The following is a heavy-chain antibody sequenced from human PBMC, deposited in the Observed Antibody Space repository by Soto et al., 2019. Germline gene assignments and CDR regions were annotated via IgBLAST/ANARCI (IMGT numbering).Heavy chain of an antibody. CDR1: GFTFSSYG. CDR3: AKESGPMITFGGVSVGGGYFDY. D-gene: IGHD3-16*02. Sequence: QVQLVESGGGVVQPGRSLRLSCAASGFTFSSYGMHWVRQAPGKGLEWVAVISYDGSNKYYADSVKGRFTISRDNSKNTLYLQMNSLRAEDTAVYYCAKESGPMITFGGVSVGGGYFDYWGQGTLVTVSS. CDR2: ISYDGSNK. V-gene: IGHV3-30*18. J-gene: IGHJ4*02.